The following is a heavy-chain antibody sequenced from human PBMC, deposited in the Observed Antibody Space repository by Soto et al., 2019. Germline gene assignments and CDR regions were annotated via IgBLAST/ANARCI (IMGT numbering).Heavy chain of an antibody. CDR3: ARGVSNSGAYYTGPSAYDL. D-gene: IGHD3-10*01. V-gene: IGHV1-69*06. CDR1: GGTFNGYG. Sequence: QVQLVQSGAVVKKPGSSVEVSCKASGGTFNGYGISWVRQAPGQGLEWMGGTVPVFDTSKYAPRFQGRATITADKPTSTAYMELSSVRSEDTAIYFCARGVSNSGAYYTGPSAYDLWGQGTLVIVSS. CDR2: TVPVFDTS. J-gene: IGHJ3*01.